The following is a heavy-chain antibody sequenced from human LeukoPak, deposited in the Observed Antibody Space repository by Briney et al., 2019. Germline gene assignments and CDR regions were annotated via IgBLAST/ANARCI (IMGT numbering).Heavy chain of an antibody. V-gene: IGHV1-2*04. CDR2: INPNSGGT. CDR3: AREDTAMVHPFDY. J-gene: IGHJ4*02. Sequence: ASVKVSCKASGYTFTGYYMHWVRQAPGQGLEWMGWINPNSGGTNYAQKFQGWVTMTRDTSISTAYMELSRLRSDDTAVYYCAREDTAMVHPFDYWGQGTLVPVSS. CDR1: GYTFTGYY. D-gene: IGHD5-18*01.